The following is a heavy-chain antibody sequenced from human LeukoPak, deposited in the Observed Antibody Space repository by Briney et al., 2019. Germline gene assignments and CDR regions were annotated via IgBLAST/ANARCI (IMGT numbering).Heavy chain of an antibody. Sequence: PSETLSLTCTVSGGSISSGGYYWSWIRQHPGKGLEWIGYIYYSGSTYYNPPLKSRVTISVDTSKNQFSLKLSSVTAADTAVYYCAREGGSSTSDSFSWFDYWGQGTLVTVSS. J-gene: IGHJ4*02. CDR3: AREGGSSTSDSFSWFDY. CDR2: IYYSGST. D-gene: IGHD2-2*01. CDR1: GGSISSGGYY. V-gene: IGHV4-31*03.